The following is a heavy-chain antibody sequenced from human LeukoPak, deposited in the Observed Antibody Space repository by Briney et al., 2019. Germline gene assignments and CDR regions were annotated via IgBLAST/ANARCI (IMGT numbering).Heavy chain of an antibody. CDR1: GASISSYY. CDR2: IYYSGST. Sequence: PSETLSLTCTVSGASISSYYWSWIRQPPGKGLEWIGYIYYSGSTDYNPSLKSRVTISIDTSKNQFSLKLNSLTAADTAVYYCATCPITADGAVDYWGQGIRVTVSS. V-gene: IGHV4-59*01. CDR3: ATCPITADGAVDY. D-gene: IGHD6-13*01. J-gene: IGHJ4*02.